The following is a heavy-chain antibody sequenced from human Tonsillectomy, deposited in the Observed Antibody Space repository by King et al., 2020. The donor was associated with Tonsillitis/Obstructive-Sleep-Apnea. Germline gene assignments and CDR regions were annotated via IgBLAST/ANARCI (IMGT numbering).Heavy chain of an antibody. CDR3: AREYCTGVSCPREGFDY. CDR1: GFTFSTYS. J-gene: IGHJ4*02. Sequence: VQLVESGGGLVKPGGSLRLSCAASGFTFSTYSMNWVRQAPGKGLEWVSTISSKSSYIFYADSVKGRFTISRENAKTSLYLQMNSLRADDTAVYYCAREYCTGVSCPREGFDYWGKGTLVTVSS. V-gene: IGHV3-21*01. CDR2: ISSKSSYI. D-gene: IGHD2-8*02.